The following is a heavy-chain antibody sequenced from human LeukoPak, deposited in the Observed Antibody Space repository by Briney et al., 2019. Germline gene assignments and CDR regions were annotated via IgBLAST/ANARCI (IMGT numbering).Heavy chain of an antibody. CDR2: ISGRGGTT. J-gene: IGHJ4*02. CDR1: GFTFSSYA. D-gene: IGHD2-21*02. V-gene: IGHV3-23*01. CDR3: AKAHDNCGGDCSPLDYNDY. Sequence: GGSLRLSCAASGFTFSSYAMTWVRQAPGKGLEWVSAISGRGGTTYYADSVKGRFTISRDNSKNTLYLQMNSLRAEDTAVYYCAKAHDNCGGDCSPLDYNDYWGQGTLVTVSS.